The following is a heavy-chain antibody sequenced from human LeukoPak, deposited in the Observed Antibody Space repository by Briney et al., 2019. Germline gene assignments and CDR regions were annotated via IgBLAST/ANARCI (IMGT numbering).Heavy chain of an antibody. Sequence: PSETLSLTCTVSGGSIISYYWSWIRQSLQKGLEWIAYIHSSGKTNYNPSLKSRVTISVDTSKNQFSLKLSSVTAADTAVYYCARGRIHHCCWGQGTLVTVSS. D-gene: IGHD5-18*01. V-gene: IGHV4-59*12. CDR3: ARGRIHHCC. J-gene: IGHJ4*02. CDR1: GGSIISYY. CDR2: IHSSGKT.